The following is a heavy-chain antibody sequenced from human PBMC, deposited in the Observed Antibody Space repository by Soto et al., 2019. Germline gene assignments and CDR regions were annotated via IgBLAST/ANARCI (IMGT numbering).Heavy chain of an antibody. CDR3: ARDRFSSSWYQDFDY. CDR1: GYTFTSYD. J-gene: IGHJ4*02. D-gene: IGHD6-13*01. V-gene: IGHV1-46*03. Sequence: ASLKVYWKASGYTFTSYDINWVRQATGQGLEWMGWMNPSGGSTSYAQKFQGRVTMTRDTSTSTVYMELSSLRSEDTAVYYCARDRFSSSWYQDFDYWGQGTLVTVSS. CDR2: MNPSGGST.